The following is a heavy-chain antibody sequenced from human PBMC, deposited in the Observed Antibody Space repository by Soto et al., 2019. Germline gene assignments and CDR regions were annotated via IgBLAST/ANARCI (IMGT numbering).Heavy chain of an antibody. CDR2: ISYDGSNK. Sequence: QVQLVESGGGVVQPGRSLRLSCAASGFTFSSYGMHWVRQAPGKGLEWVAVISYDGSNKYYADSVKGRFTISRDNSKNTLYLQMNSLRAEDTAVYYSSKARRDILTGYYRRGYYYYYGMDVWGQGTTVTVSS. D-gene: IGHD3-9*01. V-gene: IGHV3-30*18. J-gene: IGHJ6*02. CDR3: SKARRDILTGYYRRGYYYYYGMDV. CDR1: GFTFSSYG.